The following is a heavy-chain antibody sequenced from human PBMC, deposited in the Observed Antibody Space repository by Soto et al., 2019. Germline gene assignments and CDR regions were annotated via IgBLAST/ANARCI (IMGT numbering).Heavy chain of an antibody. CDR2: IYYSGST. D-gene: IGHD3-10*01. CDR3: ARGEAAGESWFDP. Sequence: SETLSLTCTVSGCSNSSYYWSWIRQPPGKGLEWIGYIYYSGSTNYNPSLKSRVTISVDTSKNQFSLKLSSVTAADTAVYDCARGEAAGESWFDPWGQGTLVTVS. V-gene: IGHV4-59*01. CDR1: GCSNSSYY. J-gene: IGHJ5*02.